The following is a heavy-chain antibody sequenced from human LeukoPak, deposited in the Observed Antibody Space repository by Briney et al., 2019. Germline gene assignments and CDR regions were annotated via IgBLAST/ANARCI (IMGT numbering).Heavy chain of an antibody. Sequence: PSETLSLTCAVYGGSFSGYYWSWIRQPPGKGLEWIGEINHSGSTNYNPSLKSRVTISVDMSKNQFSLKLSSVTAADTAVYYCAREPGWYYYGMDVWGQGTTVTVSS. J-gene: IGHJ6*02. CDR3: AREPGWYYYGMDV. CDR2: INHSGST. V-gene: IGHV4-34*01. CDR1: GGSFSGYY.